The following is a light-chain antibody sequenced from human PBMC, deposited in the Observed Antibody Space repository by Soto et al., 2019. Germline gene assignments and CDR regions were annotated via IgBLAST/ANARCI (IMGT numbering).Light chain of an antibody. V-gene: IGKV3-20*01. CDR3: QQYGSSPPLT. Sequence: EIGLTQSPGTLSLSPGERATLSCRASQSVSSSYLAWYQQKPGQAPRLLIYGASSRATGIPDRFSGSGSGTDFTITISRLEPEDFAVYYCQQYGSSPPLTFGGGNKVEIK. CDR2: GAS. J-gene: IGKJ4*01. CDR1: QSVSSSY.